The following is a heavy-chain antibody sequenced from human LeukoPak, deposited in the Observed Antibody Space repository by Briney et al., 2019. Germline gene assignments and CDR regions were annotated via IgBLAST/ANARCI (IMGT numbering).Heavy chain of an antibody. D-gene: IGHD3-3*01. V-gene: IGHV4-59*01. J-gene: IGHJ5*02. CDR1: GGSISSYY. CDR2: IYYSGST. CDR3: ARVGYDFWSGYYTKKRANWFDP. Sequence: SETLSLTCTVSGGSISSYYWSWIRQPPGKGLEWIGYIYYSGSTNYNPSLKSRVTISVDTSKNQFSLKLSSVTAADTAVYYCARVGYDFWSGYYTKKRANWFDPWGQGTLVTVSS.